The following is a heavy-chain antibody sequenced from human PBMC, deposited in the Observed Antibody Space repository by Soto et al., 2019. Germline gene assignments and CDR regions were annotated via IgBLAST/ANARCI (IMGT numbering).Heavy chain of an antibody. CDR3: ARVATAMVTSSYYYYMDV. CDR2: IYYSGST. J-gene: IGHJ6*03. D-gene: IGHD5-18*01. V-gene: IGHV4-31*03. CDR1: GGSISSGGYY. Sequence: PSETLSLTCTVSGGSISSGGYYWSWIRQHPGKGLEWIGYIYYSGSTYYNPSLKSRVTISVDTSKNQFSLKLSSVTAADTAVYYCARVATAMVTSSYYYYMDVWGKGTTVTVSS.